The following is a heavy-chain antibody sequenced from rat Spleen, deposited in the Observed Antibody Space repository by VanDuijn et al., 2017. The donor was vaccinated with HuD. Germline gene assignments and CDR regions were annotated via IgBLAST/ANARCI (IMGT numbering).Heavy chain of an antibody. CDR3: ARQWDY. CDR2: ISYEGSST. CDR1: GFTFNNYW. V-gene: IGHV5-22*01. J-gene: IGHJ2*01. Sequence: EVQLAESGGGLVQPGRSLKLSCAASGFTFNNYWMTWIRQAPGKGLEWVASISYEGSSTYFGDSVKGRFTISRDNAKSTLYLQMDSLRPEDTATYNCARQWDYWGQGVMVTVSS.